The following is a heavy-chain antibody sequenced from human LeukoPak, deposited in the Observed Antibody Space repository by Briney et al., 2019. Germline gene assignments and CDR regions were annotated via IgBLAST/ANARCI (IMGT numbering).Heavy chain of an antibody. V-gene: IGHV3-74*01. Sequence: PGRSLRLSCAASGFTFSSSWMHWVRQVPGKGLVWVSHISPDGSYTDYADSVKGRFIISRDNAKNTMSLQMNSLRAEDTAVYYCVRDLSFSPDSWGQGTLVSVSS. CDR1: GFTFSSSW. CDR3: VRDLSFSPDS. CDR2: ISPDGSYT. J-gene: IGHJ4*02.